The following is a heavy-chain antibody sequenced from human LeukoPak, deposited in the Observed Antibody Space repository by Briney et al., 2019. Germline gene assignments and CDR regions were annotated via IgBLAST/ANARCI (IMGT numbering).Heavy chain of an antibody. V-gene: IGHV4-34*01. CDR2: INHSGST. CDR3: ARARSYCSSTSCYFGYFDY. D-gene: IGHD2-2*01. Sequence: SETLSLTCAVYGGSFSGYYWSWIRQPPGKGLEWIGEINHSGSTNDNPSLKSRVTISVDTSKNQFSLKLSSVTAADTAVYYCARARSYCSSTSCYFGYFDYGGQGTLVTVSS. CDR1: GGSFSGYY. J-gene: IGHJ4*02.